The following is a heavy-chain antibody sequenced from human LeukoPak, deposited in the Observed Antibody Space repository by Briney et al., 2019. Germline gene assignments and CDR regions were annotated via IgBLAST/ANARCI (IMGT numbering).Heavy chain of an antibody. D-gene: IGHD1-26*01. CDR2: IYYSGST. J-gene: IGHJ4*02. Sequence: PSETRSLTCTVSGGSISSYYWSWIRQPPGKGLEWIGYIYYSGSTNYNPSLKSRVTISVDTSKNQFSLKLSSVTAADTAVYYCARSPTLIVGATFDYWGQGTLVTVSS. CDR3: ARSPTLIVGATFDY. CDR1: GGSISSYY. V-gene: IGHV4-59*01.